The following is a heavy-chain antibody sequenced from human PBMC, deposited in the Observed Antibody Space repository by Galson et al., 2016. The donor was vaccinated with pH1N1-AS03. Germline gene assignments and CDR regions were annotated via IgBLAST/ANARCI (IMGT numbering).Heavy chain of an antibody. CDR1: GFTFSSSW. Sequence: SLRLSCAASGFTFSSSWMHWVRQAPGKGLVWVSRINSDGSSTNYADSVKGRFTISRDNAKNTLYLQMNSLRVEDTAVYYCAKEGPPALLFYYAMDVWGHGTTVTVS. CDR3: AKEGPPALLFYYAMDV. D-gene: IGHD2-2*01. V-gene: IGHV3-74*01. CDR2: INSDGSST. J-gene: IGHJ6*02.